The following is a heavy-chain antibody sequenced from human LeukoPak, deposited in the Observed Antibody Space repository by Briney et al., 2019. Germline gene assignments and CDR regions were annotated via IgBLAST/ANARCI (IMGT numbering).Heavy chain of an antibody. D-gene: IGHD1-26*01. CDR2: IVGSGGST. V-gene: IGHV3-23*01. CDR3: AKEFYTGSYFPSDY. CDR1: GFTFSSYT. J-gene: IGHJ4*02. Sequence: GGSLRLSCAASGFTFSSYTMTWVRQAPGKGLEWVSAIVGSGGSTFYADSVKGRFTISRDNSKNTLFLQMNSLRAEDTAVYYCAKEFYTGSYFPSDYWGQGTLVTVSS.